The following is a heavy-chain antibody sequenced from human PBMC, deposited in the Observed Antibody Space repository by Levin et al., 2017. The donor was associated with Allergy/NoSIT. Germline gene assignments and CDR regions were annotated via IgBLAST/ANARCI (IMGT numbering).Heavy chain of an antibody. CDR2: ISGSGGST. CDR3: AKAATQQWLVWLNY. V-gene: IGHV3-23*01. J-gene: IGHJ4*02. CDR1: GFTFSSYA. Sequence: GESLKISCAASGFTFSSYAMSWVRQAPGKGLEWVSAISGSGGSTYYADSVKGRFTISRDNSKNTLYLQMNSLRAEDTAVYYCAKAATQQWLVWLNYWGQGTLVTVSS. D-gene: IGHD6-19*01.